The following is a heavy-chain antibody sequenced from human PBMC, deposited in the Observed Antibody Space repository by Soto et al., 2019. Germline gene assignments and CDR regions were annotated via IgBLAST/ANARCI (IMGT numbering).Heavy chain of an antibody. CDR1: GRSVASGANE. J-gene: IGHJ3*01. V-gene: IGHV4-61*08. D-gene: IGHD5-12*01. CDR2: IQYSGDT. CDR3: ARHDYADRTFDL. Sequence: PAETRSLACLVYGRSVASGANEWGWFWQPPGSALEWIGYIQYSGDTNYNSALKSRVTISVYRSRNRFSLKLTSVTAADTAFYYCARHDYADRTFDLWGQGTKVT.